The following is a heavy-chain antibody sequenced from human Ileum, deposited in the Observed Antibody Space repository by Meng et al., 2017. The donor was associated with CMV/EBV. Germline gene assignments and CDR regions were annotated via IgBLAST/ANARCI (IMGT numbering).Heavy chain of an antibody. CDR1: GFIVSSTY. CDR3: VGVGAP. Sequence: EGQLVESGGVLVQPGGSLRLSCEASGFIVSSTYMTWVRQAPGKGLEWVSVIYASGSTFYADSVKGRFTISRDNSENTLFLQMSSLRVEDTAVYYCVGVGAPGGQGTLVTVSS. V-gene: IGHV3-66*01. CDR2: IYASGST. D-gene: IGHD1-26*01. J-gene: IGHJ4*02.